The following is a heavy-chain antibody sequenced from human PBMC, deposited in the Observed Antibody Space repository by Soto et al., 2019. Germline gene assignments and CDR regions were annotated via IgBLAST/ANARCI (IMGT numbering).Heavy chain of an antibody. CDR2: ISSSGSTI. CDR1: GFTFSDYY. Sequence: GGSLRLSCAASGFTFSDYYMSWIRQAPGKGLEWVSYISSSGSTIYYADSVKGRFTISRDNAKNSLYLQMNSLRAEDTALYYCARSPRNIVVVTAIDYWGQGTLVTVSS. D-gene: IGHD2-21*02. J-gene: IGHJ4*02. V-gene: IGHV3-11*01. CDR3: ARSPRNIVVVTAIDY.